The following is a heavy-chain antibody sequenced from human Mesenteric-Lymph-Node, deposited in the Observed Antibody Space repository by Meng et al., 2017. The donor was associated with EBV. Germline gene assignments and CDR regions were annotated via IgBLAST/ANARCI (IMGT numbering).Heavy chain of an antibody. CDR2: IYHAGAT. CDR3: ARGGDYHDY. V-gene: IGHV4-30-2*01. CDR1: GDAVSSHEFS. J-gene: IGHJ4*02. Sequence: HLQGSGAGLVTPSQTLSLPWVVSGDAVSSHEFSWSWIRQPPGKGLEWIGFIYHAGATNYNPSLKSRVTLSIDKSQNQFSLRLSSVSAADTAVYYCARGGDYHDYWGQGILVTVSS.